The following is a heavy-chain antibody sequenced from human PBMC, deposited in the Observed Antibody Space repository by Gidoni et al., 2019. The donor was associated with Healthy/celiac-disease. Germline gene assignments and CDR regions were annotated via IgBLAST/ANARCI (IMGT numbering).Heavy chain of an antibody. CDR1: GFSLSNARMG. J-gene: IGHJ4*02. CDR2: IFSNDEK. V-gene: IGHV2-26*01. D-gene: IGHD1-26*01. CDR3: ARSGATQFDY. Sequence: QVTLKESGPVLVKPTEPLTLTCTVSGFSLSNARMGVRWIRQPPGKALEWLAHIFSNDEKSYSTSLKSRLTISKDTSKSQVVLTMTNMDPVDTATYYCARSGATQFDYWGQGTLVTVSS.